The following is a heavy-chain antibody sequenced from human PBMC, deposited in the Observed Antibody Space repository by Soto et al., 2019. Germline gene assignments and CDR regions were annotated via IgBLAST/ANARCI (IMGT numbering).Heavy chain of an antibody. CDR2: SYNSGST. CDR1: GGSISSGGYY. V-gene: IGHV4-31*03. CDR3: ARDPAP. Sequence: QVQLQESGPGLVKPSQTLSLTCTVSGGSISSGGYYWSWIRQHPGKGLEWIGYSYNSGSTYYNPSLKSRVTTSADTSKNQCSLTLSSVTAADAAEYYCARDPAPWGQGTLVTVSS. J-gene: IGHJ5*02.